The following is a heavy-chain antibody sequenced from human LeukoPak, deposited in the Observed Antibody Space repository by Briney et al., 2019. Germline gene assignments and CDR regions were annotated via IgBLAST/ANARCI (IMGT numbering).Heavy chain of an antibody. CDR2: ISSSSSYI. CDR3: ARDASLYYDFWSGYPPHYYYYYMDV. CDR1: GFTFSSYS. Sequence: PGGSLRLSCAASGFTFSSYSMNWVRQAPGKGLEWVSSISSSSSYIYYADSVKGRFTISRDNAKNSLYLQMNSLRAEDTAVYYCARDASLYYDFWSGYPPHYYYYYMDVWGKGTTVTVSS. V-gene: IGHV3-21*01. D-gene: IGHD3-3*01. J-gene: IGHJ6*03.